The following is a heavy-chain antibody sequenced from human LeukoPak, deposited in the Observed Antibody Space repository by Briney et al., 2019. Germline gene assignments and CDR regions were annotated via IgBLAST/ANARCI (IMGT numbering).Heavy chain of an antibody. CDR2: IRYDGSIK. CDR1: GFTFSSYG. CDR3: AKDLDTSGSYCDY. Sequence: GGSLRLSCAASGFTFSSYGMHWVRQAPGKGLEWVAFIRYDGSIKYYAASVKGRFTISSDNSKNTLYLQMNSQRDEDTAVYYCAKDLDTSGSYCDYWGQGTLVTVSS. J-gene: IGHJ4*02. D-gene: IGHD3-22*01. V-gene: IGHV3-30*02.